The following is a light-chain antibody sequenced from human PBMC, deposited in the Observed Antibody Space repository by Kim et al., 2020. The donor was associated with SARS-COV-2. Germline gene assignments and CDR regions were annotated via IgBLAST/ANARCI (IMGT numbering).Light chain of an antibody. CDR1: QSIDRY. J-gene: IGKJ2*01. CDR3: QQSYNTPYT. CDR2: AAS. V-gene: IGKV1-39*01. Sequence: SASVGDTITITCRASQSIDRYLNWYQQKPGEAPKNLIYAASNLQSGVPSRFSGSGSGTDYTLTINNLQPGDFALYFCQQSYNTPYTFGQGTKLEI.